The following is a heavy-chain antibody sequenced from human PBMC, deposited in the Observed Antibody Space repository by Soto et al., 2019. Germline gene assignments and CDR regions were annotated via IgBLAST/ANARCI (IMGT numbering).Heavy chain of an antibody. CDR2: INPSGGST. V-gene: IGHV1-46*01. CDR1: GYTFTSYY. Sequence: ASVTVSCKASGYTFTSYYMHWVRQAPGQGLEWMGIINPSGGSTSYAQKFQGRVTMTRDTSTSTVYMELSSLRSEDTAVYYCARTPGGSYPAQSANLDYWGQGTLVTVSS. CDR3: ARTPGGSYPAQSANLDY. J-gene: IGHJ4*02. D-gene: IGHD1-26*01.